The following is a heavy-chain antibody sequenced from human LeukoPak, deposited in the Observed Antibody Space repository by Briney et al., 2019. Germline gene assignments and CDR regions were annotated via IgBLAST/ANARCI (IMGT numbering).Heavy chain of an antibody. V-gene: IGHV3-21*01. D-gene: IGHD3-22*01. CDR1: GFTFSSYS. CDR3: ARAPYYYDSSGYYETVYYYYGMDV. J-gene: IGHJ6*02. CDR2: ISSSSSYI. Sequence: GGSLRLSCAASGFTFSSYSMNWVRQAPGKGLEWVSSISSSSSYIYYADSVKGRFTISRDNAKNSLYLQMNSLRAEDTAVYYCARAPYYYDSSGYYETVYYYYGMDVWGQGTTVTVS.